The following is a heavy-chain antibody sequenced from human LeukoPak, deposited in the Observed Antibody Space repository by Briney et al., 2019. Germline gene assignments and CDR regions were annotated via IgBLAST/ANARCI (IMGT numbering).Heavy chain of an antibody. CDR1: GFILNNYA. CDR3: AKDRISYTTSPGELSH. D-gene: IGHD3-10*01. Sequence: PGGSLRLACAAPGFILNNYAMSWVRQAPGRGVEWVSTIRGSGESTYYADSLQGLFTISRDNSLYAVYLQMDSLRGDDTAVYYCAKDRISYTTSPGELSHWGQGTLVIVSS. J-gene: IGHJ4*02. CDR2: IRGSGEST. V-gene: IGHV3-23*01.